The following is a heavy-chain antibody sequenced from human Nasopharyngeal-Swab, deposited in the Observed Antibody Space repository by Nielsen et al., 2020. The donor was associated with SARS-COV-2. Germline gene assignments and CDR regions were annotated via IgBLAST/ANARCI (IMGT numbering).Heavy chain of an antibody. D-gene: IGHD2-21*02. CDR3: ARTYNSDWTGWFDP. V-gene: IGHV4-59*13. J-gene: IGHJ5*02. Sequence: SETLSPTCTVSGGSISRYYWSWIRQPPGKGLEWLGYIYHTGATKYNPSLRSRVSISADTSKNQFSLKLNSLTAADTAIYYCARTYNSDWTGWFDPWGQGTLVTVSS. CDR2: IYHTGAT. CDR1: GGSISRYY.